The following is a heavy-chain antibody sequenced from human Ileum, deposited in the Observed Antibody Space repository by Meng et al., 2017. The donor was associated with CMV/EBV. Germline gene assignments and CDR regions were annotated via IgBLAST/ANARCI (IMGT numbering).Heavy chain of an antibody. J-gene: IGHJ4*02. CDR3: AKSLNDCGTGYYPLFDQ. CDR2: VNPRNGGI. D-gene: IGHD3/OR15-3a*01. V-gene: IGHV1-2*02. Sequence: ASVKVSCKASGYTFTDYHMHWVRQAPGQGLEGMGWVNPRNGGIKYAQRFQDRVTMTRDTSTTTAHMELRNLRSDDTAVYYCAKSLNDCGTGYYPLFDQWGQGTLVTVSS. CDR1: GYTFTDYH.